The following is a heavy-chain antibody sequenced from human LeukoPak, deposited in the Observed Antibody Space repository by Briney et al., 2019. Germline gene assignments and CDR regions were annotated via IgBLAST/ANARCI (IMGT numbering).Heavy chain of an antibody. D-gene: IGHD3-22*01. CDR2: IYHSGST. Sequence: SETLSLTCAVSGGAISSSNWWSWVRQPPGKGLEWIGEIYHSGSTNYNPSLKSRVTISVDKSKNQFSLKLSSVTAADTAVYYCARVGYYDSSGYYTEDYWGQGTLVTVSS. CDR1: GGAISSSNW. CDR3: ARVGYYDSSGYYTEDY. J-gene: IGHJ4*02. V-gene: IGHV4-4*02.